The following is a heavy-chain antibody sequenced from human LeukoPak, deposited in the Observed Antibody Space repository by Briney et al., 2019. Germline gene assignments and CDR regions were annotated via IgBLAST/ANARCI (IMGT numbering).Heavy chain of an antibody. D-gene: IGHD3/OR15-3a*01. V-gene: IGHV3-48*01. CDR2: ISSSSSTI. Sequence: GGSLRLSCEASGFTFSSNALNWVRQAPGKGLEWVSYISSSSSTIFYADSVKGRFTISRDNAKNSLFLQMNSLRAEGTAVYYCARESGRTGSRYYFDYWGQGTLVTVSS. CDR3: ARESGRTGSRYYFDY. J-gene: IGHJ4*02. CDR1: GFTFSSNA.